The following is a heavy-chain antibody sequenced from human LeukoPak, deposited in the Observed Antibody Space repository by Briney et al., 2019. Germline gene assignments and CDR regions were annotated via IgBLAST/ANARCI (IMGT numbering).Heavy chain of an antibody. CDR1: GYTFTGYY. CDR2: INPNSGGT. V-gene: IGHV1-2*02. D-gene: IGHD3-22*01. J-gene: IGHJ4*02. Sequence: ASVKVSCKASGYTFTGYYLHWVRQAPGQGLEWMGCINPNSGGTKYGQKFQGRVTMTRDTSISTAHMELTGLGSDDTAVYYCARGGYYDSSGFDSWGQGTLVTVSS. CDR3: ARGGYYDSSGFDS.